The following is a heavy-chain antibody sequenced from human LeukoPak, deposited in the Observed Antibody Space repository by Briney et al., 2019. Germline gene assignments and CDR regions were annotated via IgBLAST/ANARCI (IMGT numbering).Heavy chain of an antibody. J-gene: IGHJ4*02. V-gene: IGHV3-7*01. D-gene: IGHD1-26*01. Sequence: PGGSLRLSCAASGFTSCRYWMSWVRHAPGKGLEWVANIKQDGSEKYYVDSVKGRFTISRDNAKNSLYLQMNSLRAEDTAVYYCAREDSGNYYPRARYYFDYWGQGTLVTVSS. CDR1: GFTSCRYW. CDR3: AREDSGNYYPRARYYFDY. CDR2: IKQDGSEK.